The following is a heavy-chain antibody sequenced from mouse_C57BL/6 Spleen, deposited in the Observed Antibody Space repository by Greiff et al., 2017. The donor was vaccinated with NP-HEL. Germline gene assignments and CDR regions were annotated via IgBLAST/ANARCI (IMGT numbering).Heavy chain of an antibody. CDR3: AGYYGSSYFDY. Sequence: QVQLKQSGAELARPGASVKLSCKASGYTFTSYGISWVKQRTGQGLEWIGEIYPRSGNTYYNEKFKGKATLTADKSSSTAYMELRSLTSEDSAVYFCAGYYGSSYFDYWGQGTTLTVSS. CDR1: GYTFTSYG. J-gene: IGHJ2*01. D-gene: IGHD1-1*01. V-gene: IGHV1-81*01. CDR2: IYPRSGNT.